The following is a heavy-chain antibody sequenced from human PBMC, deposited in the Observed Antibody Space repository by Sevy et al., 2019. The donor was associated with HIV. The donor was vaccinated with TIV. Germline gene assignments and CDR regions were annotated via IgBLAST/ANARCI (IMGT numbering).Heavy chain of an antibody. CDR2: ISGSGGST. V-gene: IGHV3-23*01. CDR1: GFTFSNYA. J-gene: IGHJ4*02. CDR3: AKWSELPSSPFDY. Sequence: GGSLRLSCAASGFTFSNYAMSWVRQAPGKGLEWVSAISGSGGSTYYADSVEGRFTISRDNSKNTLFLQMNGLRAEDTAVYFCAKWSELPSSPFDYWGQGTLVTVSS. D-gene: IGHD1-26*01.